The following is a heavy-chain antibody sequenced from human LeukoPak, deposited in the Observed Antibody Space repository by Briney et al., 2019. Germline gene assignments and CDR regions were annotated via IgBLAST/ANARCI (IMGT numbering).Heavy chain of an antibody. CDR1: GYTFTGYY. V-gene: IGHV1-2*02. Sequence: ASVKVSCKASGYTFTGYYMHWVRQAPGQGLEWMGWINPNSGVTNYAQKFQGRVNMTRDTSISTAYMELSRLRSDDTAVYYCARDRISDRGYYFDYWGQGTLVTVSS. CDR2: INPNSGVT. J-gene: IGHJ4*02. CDR3: ARDRISDRGYYFDY. D-gene: IGHD3-22*01.